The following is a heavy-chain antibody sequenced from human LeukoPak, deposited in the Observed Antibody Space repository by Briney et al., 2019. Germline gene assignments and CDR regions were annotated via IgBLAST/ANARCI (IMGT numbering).Heavy chain of an antibody. CDR3: VKARGYCSTSSCFLEY. CDR2: ISSDGKTA. Sequence: PGGSLRLSCAASGFSFTGAWMSWVRQAPGKGLEYVTAISSDGKTAYYADSVKGRFTISRDNSKNTVFLQMSSLSAEDSAVYYCVKARGYCSTSSCFLEYWGQGTLVTVSS. J-gene: IGHJ4*02. CDR1: GFSFTGAW. D-gene: IGHD2-2*01. V-gene: IGHV3-64D*06.